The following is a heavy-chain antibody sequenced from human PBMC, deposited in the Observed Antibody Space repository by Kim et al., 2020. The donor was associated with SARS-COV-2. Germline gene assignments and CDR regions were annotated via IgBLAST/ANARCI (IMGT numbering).Heavy chain of an antibody. D-gene: IGHD3-3*01. Sequence: GGSLRLSCSASGFTFSSYAMHWVRQAPGKGLEYVSAISSNGGSTYYADSVKGRFTISRDNSKNTLYLQMSSLRAEDTAVYYCVKGYYDFWSGYYYNWFDPWGQGTLVTVSS. CDR2: ISSNGGST. CDR3: VKGYYDFWSGYYYNWFDP. V-gene: IGHV3-64D*09. J-gene: IGHJ5*02. CDR1: GFTFSSYA.